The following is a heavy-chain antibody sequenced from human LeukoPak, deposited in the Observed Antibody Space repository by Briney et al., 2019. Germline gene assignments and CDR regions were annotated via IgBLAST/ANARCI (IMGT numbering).Heavy chain of an antibody. Sequence: GGSLRLSCAASGFTFSSYAMHWVRQAPGKALEWVAVISYDGSNKYYADSVKGRFTISRDNSKNTLYLQMNSLRAEDTAVYYCAISKSYYFDYWGQGTLVTVSS. V-gene: IGHV3-30-3*01. CDR1: GFTFSSYA. CDR3: AISKSYYFDY. CDR2: ISYDGSNK. J-gene: IGHJ4*02.